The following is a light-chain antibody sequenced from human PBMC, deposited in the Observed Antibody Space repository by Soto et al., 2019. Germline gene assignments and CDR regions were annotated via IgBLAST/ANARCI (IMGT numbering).Light chain of an antibody. CDR3: HQYASPPQT. Sequence: EIVLTQSPGTLSLSPGERATLSCRASQSVAKNYLAWYQQEPGQAPRLLIYGPSSRATGIPDRFSGSGSGTDFTLTISRLEPEDFAVYYCHQYASPPQTFGQGTKVEIK. V-gene: IGKV3-20*01. CDR1: QSVAKNY. CDR2: GPS. J-gene: IGKJ1*01.